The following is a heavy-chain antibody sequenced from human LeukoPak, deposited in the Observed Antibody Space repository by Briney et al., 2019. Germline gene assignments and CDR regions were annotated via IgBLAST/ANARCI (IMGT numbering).Heavy chain of an antibody. CDR3: ARHRPSFDY. Sequence: PSETPSLTSTVSGGSISSGSYYWGWIRQPPGKGLEWIGSIFYSGSTYYNPSLKSRVTISVDTSKNQFSLKLSSVTAADTAVYYCARHRPSFDYWGQGTLVTVSS. J-gene: IGHJ4*02. CDR1: GGSISSGSYY. CDR2: IFYSGST. V-gene: IGHV4-39*01.